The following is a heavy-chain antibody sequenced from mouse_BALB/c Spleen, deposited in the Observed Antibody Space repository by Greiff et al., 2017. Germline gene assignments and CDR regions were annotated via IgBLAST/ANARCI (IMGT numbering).Heavy chain of an antibody. V-gene: IGHV5-12-2*01. CDR3: ARQDGNYAMDY. CDR2: ISNGGGST. D-gene: IGHD2-1*01. CDR1: GFTFSSYT. Sequence: EVQLVESGGGLVQPGGSLKLSCAASGFTFSSYTMSWVRQTPEKRLEWVAYISNGGGSTYYPDTVKGRFTISRDNAKNTLYLQMSSLKSEDTAMYYCARQDGNYAMDYWGQGTSVTVSS. J-gene: IGHJ4*01.